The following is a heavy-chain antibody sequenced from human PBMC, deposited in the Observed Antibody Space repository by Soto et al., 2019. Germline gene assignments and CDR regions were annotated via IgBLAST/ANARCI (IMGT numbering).Heavy chain of an antibody. Sequence: SETLSLTCTVSGGSISSGDYYWSWIRQPPGKGLEWIGYIYYSGSTYYNPSLKSRVTISVDTSKNQFSLKLSSVTAADTAVYYCATMGTPVTGLYYFDYWGQGPWSPSPQ. J-gene: IGHJ4*02. CDR1: GGSISSGDYY. CDR3: ATMGTPVTGLYYFDY. CDR2: IYYSGST. D-gene: IGHD4-17*01. V-gene: IGHV4-30-4*01.